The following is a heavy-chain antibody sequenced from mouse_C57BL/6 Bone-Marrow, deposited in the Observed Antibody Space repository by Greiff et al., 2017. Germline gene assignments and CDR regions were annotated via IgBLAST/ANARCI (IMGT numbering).Heavy chain of an antibody. Sequence: QVQLQQSGPELVKPGASVKISCKASGYAFSSSWMNWVKQRPGKGLEWIGRIYPGDGDTNYNGKFKGKATLTADKSSSTAYMQLSSLTSEESAVXCCGRDGSSSWFAYWGQGTLVTVSA. CDR1: GYAFSSSW. CDR2: IYPGDGDT. V-gene: IGHV1-82*01. CDR3: GRDGSSSWFAY. J-gene: IGHJ3*01. D-gene: IGHD1-1*01.